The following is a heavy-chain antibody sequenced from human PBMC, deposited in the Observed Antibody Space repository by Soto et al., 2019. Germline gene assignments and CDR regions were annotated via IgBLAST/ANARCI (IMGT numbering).Heavy chain of an antibody. CDR1: GFTFSSYS. V-gene: IGHV3-21*01. D-gene: IGHD4-17*01. CDR2: ISSSSTYI. J-gene: IGHJ5*01. CDR3: ARSVTVTTSGKRDS. Sequence: PGGSLRLSCAASGFTFSSYSLNWVRQAPGKGLEWVSSISSSSTYIYYADSVKGRFTISRDNAKNSLYLQMNSLRAEDTAVYYCARSVTVTTSGKRDSWGQGTLVTVSS.